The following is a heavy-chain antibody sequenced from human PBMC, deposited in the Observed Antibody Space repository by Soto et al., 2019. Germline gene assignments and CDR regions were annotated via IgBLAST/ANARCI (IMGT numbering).Heavy chain of an antibody. Sequence: ASVKVSFKASGYTFTGYYMHWVRQAPGQGLEWMGWINPNSGGTNYAQKFQGWVTMTRDTSISTAYMELSRLRSDDTAVYYCARDAYSSPQWLEPAVAFDIWGQGTMVTVSS. CDR3: ARDAYSSPQWLEPAVAFDI. V-gene: IGHV1-2*04. J-gene: IGHJ3*02. D-gene: IGHD6-19*01. CDR1: GYTFTGYY. CDR2: INPNSGGT.